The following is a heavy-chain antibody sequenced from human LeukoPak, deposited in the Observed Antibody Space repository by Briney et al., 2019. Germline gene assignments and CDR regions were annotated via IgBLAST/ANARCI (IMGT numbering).Heavy chain of an antibody. Sequence: GGSLRLSCAASGFTVSSNYMSWVRQAPGKGLEWVSVIYSGGSTYYADSVKGRFTISRDNSKNTLYLQMNSLRAEDTAVYYCARGTEQQLVGQVSHYYGMDVWGKGTTVTVSS. CDR1: GFTVSSNY. CDR3: ARGTEQQLVGQVSHYYGMDV. J-gene: IGHJ6*04. D-gene: IGHD6-13*01. CDR2: IYSGGST. V-gene: IGHV3-53*01.